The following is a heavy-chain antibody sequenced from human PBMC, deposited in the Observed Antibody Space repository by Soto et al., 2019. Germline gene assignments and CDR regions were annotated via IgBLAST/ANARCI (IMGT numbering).Heavy chain of an antibody. CDR2: SSATGAGR. D-gene: IGHD1-7*01. V-gene: IGHV3-23*01. CDR1: GFTFSSYG. CDR3: AKDRRAGGNYGFYSDF. Sequence: EVQLLESGGGLVQPGGSLRLSCAASGFTFSSYGMTWVRQAPGKGLEWVSFSSATGAGRYYADSVKGRFTISRDNSKNTLYLQMTSLRADDTAVSYCAKDRRAGGNYGFYSDFWGQGALVIVSP. J-gene: IGHJ4*02.